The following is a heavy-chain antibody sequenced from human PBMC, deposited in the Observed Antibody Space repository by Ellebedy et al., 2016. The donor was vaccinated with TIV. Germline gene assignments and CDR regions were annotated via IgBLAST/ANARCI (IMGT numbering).Heavy chain of an antibody. CDR1: GVSITSHF. V-gene: IGHV4-4*07. J-gene: IGHJ3*01. Sequence: PSETLSLTCTVSGVSITSHFWTLIRQPAGKGLEWIWRLYLTGTNSYNPYLKSRVTMSRDPSKDKFSLKLSSVPAADTAVYYCARHGPQWFDAFDLWGLGTLVTVSS. D-gene: IGHD3-22*01. CDR2: LYLTGTN. CDR3: ARHGPQWFDAFDL.